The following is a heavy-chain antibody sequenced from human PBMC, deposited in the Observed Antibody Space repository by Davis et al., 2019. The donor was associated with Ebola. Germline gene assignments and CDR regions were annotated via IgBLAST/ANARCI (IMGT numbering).Heavy chain of an antibody. CDR2: ISGSGGRT. J-gene: IGHJ6*02. Sequence: GESLKISCAASGFTVSSNYMNWVRQAPGKGLEWVSAISGSGGRTYYADSVKDRLTISRDNSKNTLYLQMNSLRDEDTAVYYCARAEMDNWNYQSYYYGMDVWGQGTTVTVSS. V-gene: IGHV3-23*01. CDR3: ARAEMDNWNYQSYYYGMDV. CDR1: GFTVSSNY. D-gene: IGHD1-7*01.